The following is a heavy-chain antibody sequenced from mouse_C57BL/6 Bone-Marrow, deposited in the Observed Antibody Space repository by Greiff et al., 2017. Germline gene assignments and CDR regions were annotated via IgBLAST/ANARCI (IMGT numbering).Heavy chain of an antibody. J-gene: IGHJ2*01. D-gene: IGHD4-1*01. V-gene: IGHV5-17*01. CDR3: ARNWGYFDY. Sequence: EVKVVESGGGLVKPGGSLKLSCAASGFTFSDYGMHWVRQAPEKGLEWVAYISSGSSTIYYADTVKGRFTISRDNAKNTLFLPMTSLRSEDTAMYYCARNWGYFDYWGQGTTLTVSS. CDR1: GFTFSDYG. CDR2: ISSGSSTI.